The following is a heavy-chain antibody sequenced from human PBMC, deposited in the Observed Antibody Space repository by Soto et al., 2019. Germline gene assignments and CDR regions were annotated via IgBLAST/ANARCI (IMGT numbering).Heavy chain of an antibody. D-gene: IGHD2-15*01. Sequence: EVPLLESGGGLVQRGGSLRLSCVASGFSFSDFAMSWVRQGPGKGLEWVSGISGFGGTTYYSDSVKGRFIISRDSSTNTLFLQMNSLTAEDTGVYYCARDATGMVGRPNTNWFDPWGQGTLVTVSS. V-gene: IGHV3-23*01. J-gene: IGHJ5*02. CDR3: ARDATGMVGRPNTNWFDP. CDR2: ISGFGGTT. CDR1: GFSFSDFA.